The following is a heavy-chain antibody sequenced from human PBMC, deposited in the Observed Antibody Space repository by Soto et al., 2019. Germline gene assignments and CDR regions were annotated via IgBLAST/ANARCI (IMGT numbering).Heavy chain of an antibody. CDR2: IYKSATT. D-gene: IGHD2-15*01. J-gene: IGHJ5*01. CDR1: GDSISTVDYF. V-gene: IGHV4-30-4*01. Sequence: LALTCSVSGDSISTVDYFWAWIRQPPGQALEYIGYIYKSATTYYNPSFEGRVAISLDTSKSHFSLNVTSVTAADTAVYFCARGRYCLTGRCFPNWFDSWGQGTLVTVSS. CDR3: ARGRYCLTGRCFPNWFDS.